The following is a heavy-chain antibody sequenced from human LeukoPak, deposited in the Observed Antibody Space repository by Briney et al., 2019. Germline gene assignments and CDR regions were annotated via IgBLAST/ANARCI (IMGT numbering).Heavy chain of an antibody. CDR2: IIPIFGTA. Sequence: SVKVSCKASGGTFSSYAISWVRQAPGQGLEWMGGIIPIFGTANYAQKFQGRVTITTDESTSTAYMELSSLRSEDTAVYYCAREHTVVVTADNWFDPWGQGTLVTVSS. D-gene: IGHD2-21*02. CDR1: GGTFSSYA. J-gene: IGHJ5*02. CDR3: AREHTVVVTADNWFDP. V-gene: IGHV1-69*05.